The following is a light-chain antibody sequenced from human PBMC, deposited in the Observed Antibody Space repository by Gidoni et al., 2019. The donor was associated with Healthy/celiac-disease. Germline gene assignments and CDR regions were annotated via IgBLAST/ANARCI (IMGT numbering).Light chain of an antibody. CDR1: KSGDKY. CDR2: QDS. V-gene: IGLV3-1*01. J-gene: IGLJ2*01. CDR3: QAWDSSTDVV. Sequence: SYELTPPPSVSVAPGQTASITCSGDKSGDKYACWYQQKPGQSPVLVIYQDSKRPSGIPERFSGSNSGNTATLTISGTQAMDEADYYCQAWDSSTDVVFGGGTKLTVL.